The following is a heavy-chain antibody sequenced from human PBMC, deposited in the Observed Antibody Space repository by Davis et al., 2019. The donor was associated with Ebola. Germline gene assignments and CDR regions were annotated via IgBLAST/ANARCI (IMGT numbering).Heavy chain of an antibody. CDR2: ISSFGNVV. CDR3: ARQVGYCTGGSCYEEY. D-gene: IGHD2-15*01. J-gene: IGHJ4*02. CDR1: GFTFSDYY. V-gene: IGHV3-11*01. Sequence: GESLKISCAASGFTFSDYYMTWIRQAPGKGLEWVSYISSFGNVVYYADSVKGRFTISRDNSRNSLYLQMNSLRADDTAVYYCARQVGYCTGGSCYEEYWGQGTLVTVSS.